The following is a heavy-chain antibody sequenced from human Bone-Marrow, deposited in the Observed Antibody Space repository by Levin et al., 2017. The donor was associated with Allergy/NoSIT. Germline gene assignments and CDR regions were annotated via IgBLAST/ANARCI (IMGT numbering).Heavy chain of an antibody. D-gene: IGHD6-13*01. V-gene: IGHV3-30*18. CDR1: GFTFSSYA. CDR3: AKDLDYQLVDVFYYGMDV. Sequence: GESLKISCAASGFTFSSYAMHWVRQAPGRGLEWVAVIVYDETKKYYADSVKGRFTISRDNSKNTLYLQMNSLRAEDTAVYYCAKDLDYQLVDVFYYGMDVWGQGTTVTVSS. J-gene: IGHJ6*02. CDR2: IVYDETKK.